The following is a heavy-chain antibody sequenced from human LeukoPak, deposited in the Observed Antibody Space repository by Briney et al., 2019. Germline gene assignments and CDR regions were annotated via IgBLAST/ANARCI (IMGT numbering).Heavy chain of an antibody. J-gene: IGHJ4*01. CDR1: GGSFSGYY. CDR2: INHSGST. Sequence: SETLSLTGAVYGGSFSGYYWSWIRQPPGKGLEWIGEINHSGSTNYNPSLKSRVTISVDTSKNQFSLKLSSVTAADTAVYYCATINGYLIDYWGHGTLVTVSS. D-gene: IGHD5-24*01. V-gene: IGHV4-34*01. CDR3: ATINGYLIDY.